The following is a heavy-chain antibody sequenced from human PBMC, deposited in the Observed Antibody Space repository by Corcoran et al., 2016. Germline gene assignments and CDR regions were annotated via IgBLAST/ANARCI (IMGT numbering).Heavy chain of an antibody. J-gene: IGHJ6*02. D-gene: IGHD6-13*01. CDR2: ISSSSSTI. CDR1: GFTFSSYS. CDR3: AREGVAAAGYYYYGMDV. Sequence: EVQLVESGGGLVQPGGSLRLSCAASGFTFSSYSMNWVRQAPGKGLEWVSYISSSSSTIYYADSVKGRFTISRDNAKNSLYLQMNSLRAEDTAVYYCAREGVAAAGYYYYGMDVWGQGTTVTVSS. V-gene: IGHV3-48*04.